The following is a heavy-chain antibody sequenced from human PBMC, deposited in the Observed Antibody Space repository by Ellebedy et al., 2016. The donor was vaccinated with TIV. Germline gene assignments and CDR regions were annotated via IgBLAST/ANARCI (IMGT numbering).Heavy chain of an antibody. CDR2: ISYDGSNK. CDR3: ARDLDSGWYD. J-gene: IGHJ4*02. V-gene: IGHV3-30*03. Sequence: GESLKISCAVSGFTITSYGMHWVRQAPGKGLEWVAVISYDGSNKYYADSVKGRFTISRDNSKNTLYLQMNSLRAEDTAVYYCARDLDSGWYDWGQGTLVTVSS. D-gene: IGHD6-19*01. CDR1: GFTITSYG.